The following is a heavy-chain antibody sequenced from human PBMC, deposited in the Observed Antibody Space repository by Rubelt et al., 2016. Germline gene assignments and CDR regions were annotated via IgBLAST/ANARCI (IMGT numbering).Heavy chain of an antibody. CDR3: ARSGKQWDALDY. J-gene: IGHJ4*02. CDR2: IYYSGST. V-gene: IGHV4-59*08. D-gene: IGHD6-19*01. CDR1: GGSINSYY. Sequence: QVQLQESGPGLVKPSETLSLTCTVSGGSINSYYWSWIRQPPGKGLEWIGHIYYSGSTNYNPSLKSRFTIPVETSKNQFSLKLNSVTAAETAVYYCARSGKQWDALDYWGQGTLVTVSS.